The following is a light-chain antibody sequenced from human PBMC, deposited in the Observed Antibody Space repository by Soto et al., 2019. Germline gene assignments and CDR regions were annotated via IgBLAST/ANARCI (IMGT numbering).Light chain of an antibody. V-gene: IGLV1-51*02. J-gene: IGLJ1*01. Sequence: QSVLTQPPSVSAAPDQKVTISCSGGSSNLGINFVSWYQQFPGGVPKLLIYENNKRPSGIPDRFSGAKSGTSATLDITGLQAGDEADYYCATWDGSLSVGVFGGGTKVTVL. CDR2: ENN. CDR1: SSNLGINF. CDR3: ATWDGSLSVGV.